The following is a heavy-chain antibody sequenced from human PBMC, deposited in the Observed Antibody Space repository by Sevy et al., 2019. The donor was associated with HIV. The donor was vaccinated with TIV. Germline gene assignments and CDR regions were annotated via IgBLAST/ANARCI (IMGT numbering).Heavy chain of an antibody. V-gene: IGHV1-46*02. CDR2: INPTSGST. CDR1: GYTFNNYY. D-gene: IGHD3-22*01. J-gene: IGHJ4*02. Sequence: ASVKVSCKASGYTFNNYYIHWVRQAPGQGLEWMGLINPTSGSTTYPQKLQGRFTMTRDTSTSTVYMELSSLRSEDTAIYFCARGLTMISLLDYWGQRTLVTVSS. CDR3: ARGLTMISLLDY.